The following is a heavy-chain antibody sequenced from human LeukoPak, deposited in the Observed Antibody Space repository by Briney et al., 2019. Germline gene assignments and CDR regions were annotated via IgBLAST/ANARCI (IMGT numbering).Heavy chain of an antibody. CDR3: ARGGFPIAAADMSIFDP. D-gene: IGHD6-25*01. CDR2: IYTSGST. V-gene: IGHV4-4*07. Sequence: SETLSLTCTVSGGSISSYYWSWIRQPAGKGLEWIGRIYTSGSTSYNPSLKSRVTMSVDTSKNQFSLKLSSVTAADTAVYYCARGGFPIAAADMSIFDPWGQGTLVTVSS. CDR1: GGSISSYY. J-gene: IGHJ5*02.